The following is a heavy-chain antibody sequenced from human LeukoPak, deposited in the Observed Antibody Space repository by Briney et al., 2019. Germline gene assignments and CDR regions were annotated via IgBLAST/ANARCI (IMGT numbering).Heavy chain of an antibody. CDR1: GYTFTSYG. D-gene: IGHD3-22*01. V-gene: IGHV1-18*01. CDR2: ISAYNGNT. Sequence: ASVKVSCKASGYTFTSYGISWVRQAPGQGLEWMGWISAYNGNTNYAQKLQGRVTMTRDTSISTAYMELSRLRSDDTAVYYCARGSERASRMIVVVTTFDPWGQGTLVTVSS. CDR3: ARGSERASRMIVVVTTFDP. J-gene: IGHJ5*02.